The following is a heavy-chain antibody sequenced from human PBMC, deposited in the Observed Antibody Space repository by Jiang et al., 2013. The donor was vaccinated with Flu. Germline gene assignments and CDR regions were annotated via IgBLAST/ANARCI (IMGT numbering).Heavy chain of an antibody. CDR1: GDSVSSNSAA. CDR3: TIGNGSSWSNWFDP. V-gene: IGHV6-1*01. J-gene: IGHJ5*02. CDR2: TYYRSKWYN. D-gene: IGHD6-13*01. Sequence: QTLSLTCAISGDSVSSNSAAWNWIRQSPSRGLEWLGRTYYRSKWYNDYAVSVKSRITINPDTSKNQFSLQLNSVTPEDTAVYYCTIGNGSSWSNWFDPWGQGTLVTVSS.